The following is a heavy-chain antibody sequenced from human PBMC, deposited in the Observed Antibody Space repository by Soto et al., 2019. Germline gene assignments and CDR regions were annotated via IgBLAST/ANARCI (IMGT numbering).Heavy chain of an antibody. CDR2: IKHDGSEK. J-gene: IGHJ6*02. CDR3: TRDGQDYYYYYGMDV. CDR1: GLTCSSYA. Sequence: VGSLRLSCAASGLTCSSYAMSWVRQAPGKGLEWVSNIKHDGSEKYYVDSVKGRFTISRDNAKNSLYLQMNSLRAEDTAVYYCTRDGQDYYYYYGMDVWGQGTTVTVSS. V-gene: IGHV3-7*05.